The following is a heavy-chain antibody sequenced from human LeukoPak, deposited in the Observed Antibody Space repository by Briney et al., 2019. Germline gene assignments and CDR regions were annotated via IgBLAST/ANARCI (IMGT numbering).Heavy chain of an antibody. CDR1: GYTFTSYG. V-gene: IGHV1-18*01. J-gene: IGHJ4*02. D-gene: IGHD3-22*01. CDR2: ISAYNGNT. Sequence: ASVKVSCKPSGYTFTSYGISWVRQAPGQGLEWMGWISAYNGNTNYAQKLQGRVTMTTDTSTSTAYMELRSLRSDDTAVYYCARDGPNYYDSSGCGYWGQGTLVTVSS. CDR3: ARDGPNYYDSSGCGY.